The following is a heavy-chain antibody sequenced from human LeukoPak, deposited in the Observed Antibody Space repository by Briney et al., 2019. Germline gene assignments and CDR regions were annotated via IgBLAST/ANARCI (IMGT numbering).Heavy chain of an antibody. CDR3: ARDDSSGSHFDS. J-gene: IGHJ4*02. CDR1: GFIFSDYY. D-gene: IGHD3-22*01. CDR2: ISPSSSFA. V-gene: IGHV3-11*05. Sequence: GGSLRLSCVTSGFIFSDYYMSWIRQAPGKGLEWISYISPSSSFANYADPIKGRFTTSRDNAKNSLFLHMNSLGAEDTAMYYCARDDSSGSHFDSWGQGTLVTVSS.